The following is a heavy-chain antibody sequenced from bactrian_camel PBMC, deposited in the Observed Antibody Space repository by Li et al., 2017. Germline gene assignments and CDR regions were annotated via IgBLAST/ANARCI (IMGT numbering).Heavy chain of an antibody. CDR2: IYAGGGRT. CDR1: GYTVSSEC. J-gene: IGHJ4*01. CDR3: AEGRGSRGEHCYSLNY. Sequence: HVQLVESGGGSVQAGGSLRLSCAASGYTVSSECMGWSRQAPGKEREVVASIYAGGGRTYYADSVKGRFTISQDNAKNTVYLQMNSLQPDDAGVYYCAEGRGSRGEHCYSLNYWGQGTQVTVS. V-gene: IGHV3S54*01. D-gene: IGHD6*01.